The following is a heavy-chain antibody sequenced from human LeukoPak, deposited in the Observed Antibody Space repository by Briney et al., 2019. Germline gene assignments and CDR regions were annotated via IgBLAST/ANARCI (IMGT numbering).Heavy chain of an antibody. CDR3: AKDGYYDFWSGYPQTDY. Sequence: HPGGSLRLSCAASGFTFSSYGMHWVRQAPGKGLEWVAFIRYDGSNKYYADSVKGRFTISRDNSKNTLYLQMNSLRAEDTAVYYCAKDGYYDFWSGYPQTDYWGQGTLVTVSS. J-gene: IGHJ4*02. CDR2: IRYDGSNK. V-gene: IGHV3-30*02. CDR1: GFTFSSYG. D-gene: IGHD3-3*01.